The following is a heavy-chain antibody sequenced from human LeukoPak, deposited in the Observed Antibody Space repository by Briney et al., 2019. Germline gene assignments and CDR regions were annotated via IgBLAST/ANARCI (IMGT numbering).Heavy chain of an antibody. V-gene: IGHV3-23*01. D-gene: IGHD6-13*01. CDR3: AKKLIAEYFDY. J-gene: IGHJ4*02. Sequence: XSXGXXXPGXGGEGGSAISGSGGSTYYADSGKGGLTISRDNSKNTLYLQMNSLRAEDTAVYYCAKKLIAEYFDYWGQGTLVTISS. CDR2: ISGSGGST.